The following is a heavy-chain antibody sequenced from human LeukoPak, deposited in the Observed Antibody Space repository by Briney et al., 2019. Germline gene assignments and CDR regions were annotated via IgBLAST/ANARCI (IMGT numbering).Heavy chain of an antibody. D-gene: IGHD3-22*01. CDR2: ISSSGSTI. CDR1: GFTFSSYA. J-gene: IGHJ4*02. V-gene: IGHV3-48*04. CDR3: ARVDSSGSAPDY. Sequence: GGSLRLSCAASGFTFSSYAMSWVRQAPGKGLEWVSYISSSGSTIYYADSVKGRFTISRDNAKNSLYLQMNSLRAEDTAVYYCARVDSSGSAPDYWGQGTLVTVSS.